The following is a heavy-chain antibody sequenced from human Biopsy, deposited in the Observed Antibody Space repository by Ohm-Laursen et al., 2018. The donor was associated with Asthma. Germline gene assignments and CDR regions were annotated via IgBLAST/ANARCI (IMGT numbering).Heavy chain of an antibody. CDR2: ISLDGSNK. CDR1: GFRFSSYA. CDR3: AKDVFPGWELRRGPDY. V-gene: IGHV3-30*18. D-gene: IGHD1-26*01. J-gene: IGHJ4*02. Sequence: SLRLSCAASGFRFSSYAMHWVRQAPGKGLEWVAVISLDGSNKNYTDSVKGRFTISRDNSRNTLHLQMNSLRAEDTAVYYCAKDVFPGWELRRGPDYWGQGTLVTVSS.